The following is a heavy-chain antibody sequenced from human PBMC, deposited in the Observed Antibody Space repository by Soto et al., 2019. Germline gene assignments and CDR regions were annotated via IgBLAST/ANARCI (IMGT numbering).Heavy chain of an antibody. Sequence: GESLKISCKGSGYSFTSYWIGWVRQMPGKGLEWMGIIYPGDSDTRYSPSFQGQVTISADKSISTAYLQWSSLKASDTAMYYCAIHMAPPYYYYGMDVWGKGTTVTVPS. CDR2: IYPGDSDT. CDR1: GYSFTSYW. J-gene: IGHJ6*04. CDR3: AIHMAPPYYYYGMDV. V-gene: IGHV5-51*01. D-gene: IGHD3-10*01.